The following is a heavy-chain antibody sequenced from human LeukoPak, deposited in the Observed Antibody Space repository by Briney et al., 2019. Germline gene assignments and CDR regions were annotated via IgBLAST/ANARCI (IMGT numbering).Heavy chain of an antibody. CDR1: GYSISSGYY. V-gene: IGHV4-38-2*02. CDR2: IYHSGTT. CDR3: ARHHTYYYDSSGYYHPSEYFQH. J-gene: IGHJ1*01. Sequence: QSSETLSLTCTVSGYSISSGYYWGWIRQPPGKGLEWIGTIYHSGTTYYNPSLKSRVTISVDTSKNQFSLKLSSVTAADTAVYYCARHHTYYYDSSGYYHPSEYFQHWGQGTLVTVSS. D-gene: IGHD3-22*01.